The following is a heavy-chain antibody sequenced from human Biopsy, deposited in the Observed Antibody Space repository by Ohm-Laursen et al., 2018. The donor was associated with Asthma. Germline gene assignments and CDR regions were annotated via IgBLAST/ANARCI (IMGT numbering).Heavy chain of an antibody. V-gene: IGHV1-18*01. CDR1: GYTFNSAG. D-gene: IGHD3-10*01. J-gene: IGHJ6*02. CDR3: ARAVDYSHYYGIDV. Sequence: ASVTVSCKASGYTFNSAGITWVRQAPGQGLEWMGWISVYNGNTKVAQKLQDRVTMITDTSTSTAYMELRSLRSDDTAVYFRARAVDYSHYYGIDVWGQGTTVTVS. CDR2: ISVYNGNT.